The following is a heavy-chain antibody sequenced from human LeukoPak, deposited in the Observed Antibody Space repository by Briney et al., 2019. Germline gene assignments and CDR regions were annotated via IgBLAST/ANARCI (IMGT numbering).Heavy chain of an antibody. CDR2: ISSGGST. CDR3: ARDQLLWFGESYFDY. Sequence: SETLSLTCTVSGGSISSGGYYWGWIRQPPGKGLEWIGSISSGGSTHYIPSLKSRVTISVDTSKNQFSLKLSSVTAADTAVYYCARDQLLWFGESYFDYWGQGTLVTVSS. J-gene: IGHJ4*02. V-gene: IGHV4-39*01. D-gene: IGHD3-10*01. CDR1: GGSISSGGYY.